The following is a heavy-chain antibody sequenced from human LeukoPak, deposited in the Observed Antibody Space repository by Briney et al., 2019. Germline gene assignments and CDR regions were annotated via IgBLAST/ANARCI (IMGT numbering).Heavy chain of an antibody. Sequence: GGSLRLSCAASGFTFSSYGMHWVRQAPGKGLEWVAVISYDGSDKNYADSVKGRFTVSRDNSKNTLYLQMNSLRAEDTAVYYCAYDSSGYYYTPGDYWGQGTLVTVSS. J-gene: IGHJ4*02. CDR2: ISYDGSDK. CDR1: GFTFSSYG. V-gene: IGHV3-30*18. CDR3: AYDSSGYYYTPGDY. D-gene: IGHD3-22*01.